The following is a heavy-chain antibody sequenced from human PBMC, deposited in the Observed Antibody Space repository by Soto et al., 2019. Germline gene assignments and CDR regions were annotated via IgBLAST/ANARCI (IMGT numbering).Heavy chain of an antibody. V-gene: IGHV4-34*01. CDR2: INHSGST. CDR3: ARWVCWLRGYYFDY. D-gene: IGHD5-12*01. Sequence: QVQLQQWGAGLLKPSETLSLTCAVYGGSFSGYYWSWIRQPPGKGLEWIGEINHSGSTNYNPSLKSRVTISVGTSKNQFSRKLSSVTAADTAVYYCARWVCWLRGYYFDYWGQGTLVTVSS. J-gene: IGHJ4*02. CDR1: GGSFSGYY.